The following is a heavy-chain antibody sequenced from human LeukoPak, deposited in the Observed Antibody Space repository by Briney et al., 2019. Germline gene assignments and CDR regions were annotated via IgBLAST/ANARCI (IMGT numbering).Heavy chain of an antibody. CDR3: ARAPRSSGYYYPFDY. D-gene: IGHD3-22*01. CDR1: GFIFSSYE. Sequence: GGSLRLSCAASGFIFSSYEMSWVRQAPGKGLEWVSYISSSGRTMYYADSVKGRFTVSRDNAKNSLYLQMNSLRAEDTAVYYCARAPRSSGYYYPFDYWGQGTLVTVSS. CDR2: ISSSGRTM. V-gene: IGHV3-48*03. J-gene: IGHJ4*02.